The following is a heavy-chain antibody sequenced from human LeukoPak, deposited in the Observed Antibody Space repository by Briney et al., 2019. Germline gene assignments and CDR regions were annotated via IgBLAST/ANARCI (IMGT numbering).Heavy chain of an antibody. CDR3: ARDSARRYDY. CDR2: TYYRSKWYN. J-gene: IGHJ4*02. Sequence: SQTLSLTCAISGDSVSSNSAAWNWIRQSPSRGLECLGRTYYRSKWYNDYAISVKSRLTINPDTSKNQFSLQLNSATPEDTAVYYCARDSARRYDYWGQGTLVTVSS. V-gene: IGHV6-1*01. CDR1: GDSVSSNSAA.